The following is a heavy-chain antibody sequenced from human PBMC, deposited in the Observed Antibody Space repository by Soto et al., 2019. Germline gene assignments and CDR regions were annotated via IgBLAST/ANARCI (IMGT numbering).Heavy chain of an antibody. J-gene: IGHJ4*02. Sequence: SETLSLTCTVSGGSISSYYWSWIRQPPGKGLEWIGYIYYSGSTNYNPSLKSRVTISVDTSKNQFSLKLSSVTAADTAAYYCARHTPAISISDHWGQGTLVTGSS. CDR3: ARHTPAISISDH. CDR1: GGSISSYY. V-gene: IGHV4-59*08. D-gene: IGHD2-15*01. CDR2: IYYSGST.